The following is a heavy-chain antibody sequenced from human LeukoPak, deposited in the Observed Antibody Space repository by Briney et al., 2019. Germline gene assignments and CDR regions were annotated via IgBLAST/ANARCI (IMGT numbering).Heavy chain of an antibody. D-gene: IGHD6-6*01. CDR2: IYHSGST. J-gene: IGHJ3*02. CDR3: ARAYSSSPGAFDI. CDR1: GGSISSSNW. Sequence: PSGTLSLTCAVSGGSISSSNWWSWVRQPPGKGLEWIGEIYHSGSTNYNPSLKSRITISVDKSKNQFSLKLSSVTAADTAVYYCARAYSSSPGAFDIWGQGTMVTVSS. V-gene: IGHV4-4*02.